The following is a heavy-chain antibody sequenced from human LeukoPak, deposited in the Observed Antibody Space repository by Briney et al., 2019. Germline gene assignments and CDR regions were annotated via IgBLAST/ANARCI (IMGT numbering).Heavy chain of an antibody. CDR2: INPSSGGT. Sequence: ASVKVSCKASGYTFTGYYMHWVRQAPGQGLEWMGWINPSSGGTNYAQKFQGRVTMTRDTSISTAYMELSRLRSDDTAVYYCARDTRDYSNYGPPALWYYFDYWGQGTLVTVSS. V-gene: IGHV1-2*02. J-gene: IGHJ4*02. CDR1: GYTFTGYY. CDR3: ARDTRDYSNYGPPALWYYFDY. D-gene: IGHD4-11*01.